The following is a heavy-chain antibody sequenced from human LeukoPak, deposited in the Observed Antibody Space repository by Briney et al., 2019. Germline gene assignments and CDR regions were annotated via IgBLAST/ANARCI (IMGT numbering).Heavy chain of an antibody. CDR2: IYYSGST. Sequence: PSETLSLTCTVSGGSISSYYWGWIRQPPGKGLEWIGNIYYSGSTYYNPSLKSRVTISVDTSKNQFSLKLSSVTAADTAVYYCARVGMTTVTTGSLDPWGQGTLVTVSS. CDR1: GGSISSYY. D-gene: IGHD4-17*01. CDR3: ARVGMTTVTTGSLDP. V-gene: IGHV4-59*12. J-gene: IGHJ5*02.